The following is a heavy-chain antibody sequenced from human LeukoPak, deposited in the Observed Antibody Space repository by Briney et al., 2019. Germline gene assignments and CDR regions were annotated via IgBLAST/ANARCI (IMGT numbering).Heavy chain of an antibody. V-gene: IGHV3-21*04. CDR2: ISSSSSYI. D-gene: IGHD6-19*01. J-gene: IGHJ4*02. Sequence: GGSLRLSCAASGFTFSSYSMNWVRQAPGKGLEWVSSISSSSSYIYYADSVKGRFTISRDNSKNTLYLQMNSLRAEDTAVYYCAKQEISGWYYFDYWGQGTLVTVSS. CDR1: GFTFSSYS. CDR3: AKQEISGWYYFDY.